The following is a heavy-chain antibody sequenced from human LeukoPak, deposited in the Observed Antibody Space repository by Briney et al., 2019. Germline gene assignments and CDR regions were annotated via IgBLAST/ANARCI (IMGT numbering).Heavy chain of an antibody. Sequence: ASVKVSCKASGGTFSSYAISWVRQAPGQGLEWMGGIIPIFGTANYAQKFQGRVTITADESTSTAYMELSSLRSEDTAVYYCARALTRYCSSTSCYLGYLDYWGKEPLVNVSS. J-gene: IGHJ4*02. CDR2: IIPIFGTA. CDR3: ARALTRYCSSTSCYLGYLDY. D-gene: IGHD2-2*01. CDR1: GGTFSSYA. V-gene: IGHV1-69*13.